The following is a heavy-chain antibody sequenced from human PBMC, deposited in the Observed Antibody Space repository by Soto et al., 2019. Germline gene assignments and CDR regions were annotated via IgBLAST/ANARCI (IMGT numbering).Heavy chain of an antibody. CDR2: ISAYNGNT. CDR3: ARDQGITTFGVYSMYYYGMDV. J-gene: IGHJ6*02. V-gene: IGHV1-18*01. Sequence: ASVKVSCKASGYTFTNFGSSWVRQAPGQGLEWMGWISAYNGNTNYAQKFQGRVTMTTDTSTSTAYMDLRSLRSDDTAVYYCARDQGITTFGVYSMYYYGMDVWGQGTTVTVSS. D-gene: IGHD3-3*01. CDR1: GYTFTNFG.